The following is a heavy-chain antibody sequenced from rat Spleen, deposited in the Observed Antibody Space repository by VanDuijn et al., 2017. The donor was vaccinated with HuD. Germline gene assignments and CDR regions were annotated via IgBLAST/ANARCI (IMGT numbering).Heavy chain of an antibody. CDR3: ARWKYTTDWFAY. CDR1: GFSLISNS. V-gene: IGHV2-1*01. J-gene: IGHJ3*01. CDR2: IWSGGST. Sequence: QVQLKESGPGLVQPSQTLSLTCTVSGFSLISNSVHWVRQPPGKGLEWRGGIWSGGSTDYNSVLKSRLSISRDTSKSQVFLKMNSLQTEDTAVYFCARWKYTTDWFAYWGQGTLVTVSS. D-gene: IGHD1-6*01.